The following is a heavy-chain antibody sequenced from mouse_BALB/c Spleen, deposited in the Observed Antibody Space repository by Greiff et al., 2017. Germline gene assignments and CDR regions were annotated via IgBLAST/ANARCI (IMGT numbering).Heavy chain of an antibody. Sequence: VQLQQSGAELVKPGASVKLSCKASGYTFTSYYMYWVKQRPGQGLEWIGEINPSNGGTNFNEKFKSKATLTVDKSSSTAYMQLSSLTSEDSAVYYCTTLYGGFAYWGQGTLVTVSA. V-gene: IGHV1S16*01. J-gene: IGHJ3*01. CDR3: TTLYGGFAY. CDR2: INPSNGGT. D-gene: IGHD1-1*02. CDR1: GYTFTSYY.